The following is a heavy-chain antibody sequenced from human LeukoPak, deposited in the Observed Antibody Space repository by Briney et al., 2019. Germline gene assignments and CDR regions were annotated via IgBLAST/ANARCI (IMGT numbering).Heavy chain of an antibody. V-gene: IGHV3-30*04. CDR1: GFTFRDYA. CDR2: ISYDERNK. CDR3: ARNLGLGYCASTSCSVDF. Sequence: GRSLRLSCAATGFTFRDYAMHWVRQAPGKGLECVAVISYDERNKYYGDSVKGRFTVSRDNSKNTLYLQMNSLRSEDSAVYYCARNLGLGYCASTSCSVDFWGQGTLVSVSS. D-gene: IGHD2-2*03. J-gene: IGHJ4*02.